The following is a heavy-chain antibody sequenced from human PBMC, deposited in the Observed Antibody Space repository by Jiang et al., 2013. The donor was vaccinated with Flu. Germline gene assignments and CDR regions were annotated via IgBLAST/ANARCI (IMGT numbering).Heavy chain of an antibody. CDR2: IYTSGST. D-gene: IGHD1-26*01. Sequence: PGLVKPSETLSLTCTVPGGSISSYYWSWIRQPAGKGLEWTGRIYTSGSTNYNPSLKSRVTMSVDTSKNQFSLKLSSVTAADTAVYYCARGVGKGSYSVEFDPWGQGTLVTVSS. CDR3: ARGVGKGSYSVEFDP. J-gene: IGHJ5*02. V-gene: IGHV4-4*07. CDR1: GGSISSYY.